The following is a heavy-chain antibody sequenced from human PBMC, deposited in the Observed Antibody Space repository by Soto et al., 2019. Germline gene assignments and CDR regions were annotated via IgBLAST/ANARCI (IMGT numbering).Heavy chain of an antibody. CDR3: ASHSGSSPEGRYFYGMDV. D-gene: IGHD1-26*01. CDR1: GGTFSSYA. Sequence: QVQLVQSGAEVKKPGSSVNVSSKASGGTFSSYAISWVRQAPGQGLEWMGRIIPIFGTEDYAQKFQGRVTTTAAKSTRTAYMELRSLRSEYTAVYYCASHSGSSPEGRYFYGMDVWGQGTTVTVSS. CDR2: IIPIFGTE. V-gene: IGHV1-69*14. J-gene: IGHJ6*02.